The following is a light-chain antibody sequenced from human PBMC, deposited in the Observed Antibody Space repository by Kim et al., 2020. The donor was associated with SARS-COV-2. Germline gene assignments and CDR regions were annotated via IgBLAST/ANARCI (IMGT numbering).Light chain of an antibody. CDR1: QSVSGY. Sequence: EIVMTQSPATLSVSPGERATLSCRASQSVSGYLAWYQQKPGQAPRLLIYGVSTRATGIPARFSGSGSGTEFTLTISSLQSEDFAVYYCQQYNNWPPWTFGQGTKVDIK. CDR3: QQYNNWPPWT. CDR2: GVS. V-gene: IGKV3-15*01. J-gene: IGKJ1*01.